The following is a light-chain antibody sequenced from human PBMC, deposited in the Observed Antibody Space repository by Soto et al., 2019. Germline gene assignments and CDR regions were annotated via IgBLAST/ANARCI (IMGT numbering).Light chain of an antibody. Sequence: QSVLTQPASVSGSPGQSITISCTGTSSDVGGYNYVSWYQQHPGKAPKLMIYDVSNRPSGVPNRFSGSKSGNTASLIISGLQAEDEADYYCSSYTSSSTLDVFGTGTKVTV. CDR1: SSDVGGYNY. V-gene: IGLV2-14*01. CDR2: DVS. CDR3: SSYTSSSTLDV. J-gene: IGLJ1*01.